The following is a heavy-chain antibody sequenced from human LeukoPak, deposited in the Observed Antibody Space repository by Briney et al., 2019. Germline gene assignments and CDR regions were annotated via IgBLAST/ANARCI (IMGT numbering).Heavy chain of an antibody. Sequence: GGSLRLSCAASGVTLRNYALTWIRQAPGQGLQWVSVISGDGESTYYADSVRGRFTISRDNSKNTMYLQMNNLRAEDTAVYYCAKDMDCSSTGCYVSATWSQGTLVTVSS. CDR3: AKDMDCSSTGCYVSAT. CDR1: GVTLRNYA. D-gene: IGHD2-2*01. CDR2: ISGDGEST. V-gene: IGHV3-23*01. J-gene: IGHJ5*02.